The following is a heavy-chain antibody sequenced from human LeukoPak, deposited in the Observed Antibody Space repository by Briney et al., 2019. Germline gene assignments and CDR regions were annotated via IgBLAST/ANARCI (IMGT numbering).Heavy chain of an antibody. CDR2: MYPGDSDT. V-gene: IGHV5-51*01. CDR3: ARPHGGSSGAFDI. CDR1: GYSFTNYW. Sequence: GESLKISCKGSGYSFTNYWIGWVRQMPGKGLEWMGIMYPGDSDTRYSPSFQGQVTISADKSINTAYLQWSSLKASDTAMYYCARPHGGSSGAFDIWGQGTMVHVSS. J-gene: IGHJ3*02. D-gene: IGHD4-23*01.